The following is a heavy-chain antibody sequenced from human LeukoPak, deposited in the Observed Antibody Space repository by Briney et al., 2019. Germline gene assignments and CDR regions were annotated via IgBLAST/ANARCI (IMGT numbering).Heavy chain of an antibody. CDR2: INHSGST. CDR3: ARGPRITMVRGVINYFDY. J-gene: IGHJ4*02. V-gene: IGHV4-34*01. Sequence: PSETLSLTCAVYGGSFSGYYWSWIRQPPGKGLEWVGEINHSGSTNYNPSLKSRVTISVDTSKNQFSLKLSSVTAADTAVYYCARGPRITMVRGVINYFDYWGQGTLVTVSS. CDR1: GGSFSGYY. D-gene: IGHD3-10*01.